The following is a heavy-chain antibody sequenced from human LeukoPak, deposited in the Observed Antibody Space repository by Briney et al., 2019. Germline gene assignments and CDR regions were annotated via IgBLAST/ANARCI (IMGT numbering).Heavy chain of an antibody. CDR2: IHSDGAT. J-gene: IGHJ3*02. CDR3: ARVGYYRVTMDQITDAFDI. V-gene: IGHV3-66*01. Sequence: GVSLRLSCAASGFTVSSYYMAWVRQAPGKGLECVSFIHSDGATKYADSVRGRFIISRDNSKSTLFLQMNSLRAEDTAVYYCARVGYYRVTMDQITDAFDIWGRGTAVTVSS. CDR1: GFTVSSYY. D-gene: IGHD4/OR15-4a*01.